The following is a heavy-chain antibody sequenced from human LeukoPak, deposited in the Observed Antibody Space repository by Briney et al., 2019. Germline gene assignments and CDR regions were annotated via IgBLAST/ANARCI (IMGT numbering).Heavy chain of an antibody. CDR2: ISYDGSNK. CDR1: GFTFSSYG. V-gene: IGHV3-30*18. J-gene: IGHJ4*02. CDR3: AKVRDSSGWYMGY. Sequence: GGSLRLSCAASGFTFSSYGMHWVRQAPGKGLEWVAVISYDGSNKYYADSVKGRFTISRDNSKNTLYLQMNSLRAEDTAVYYCAKVRDSSGWYMGYWGQGTLVTVSS. D-gene: IGHD6-19*01.